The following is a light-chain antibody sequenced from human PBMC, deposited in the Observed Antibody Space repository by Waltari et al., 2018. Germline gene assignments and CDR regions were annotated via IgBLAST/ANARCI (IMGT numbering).Light chain of an antibody. V-gene: IGKV1-9*01. J-gene: IGKJ1*01. Sequence: DIQLTQSPSFLSASVGDRVTITCRASQDISSYLAWYQQKPGNAPQFLIYAASTLQSGVPARFSGSGSETEFTLTISSLQPEDFATYYCQQPYFYPRTFGQGTKVDIK. CDR3: QQPYFYPRT. CDR1: QDISSY. CDR2: AAS.